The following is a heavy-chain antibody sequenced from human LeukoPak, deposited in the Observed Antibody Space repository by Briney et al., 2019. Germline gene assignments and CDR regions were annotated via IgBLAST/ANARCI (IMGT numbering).Heavy chain of an antibody. CDR1: GGSFSGYY. CDR2: INHSGST. CDR3: VTYYFDSSGPKENY. D-gene: IGHD3-22*01. J-gene: IGHJ4*02. V-gene: IGHV4-34*01. Sequence: SETLSLTCAVYGGSFSGYYWSWIRQPPGKGLEWIGEINHSGSTNYNPSLKSRVTISVDTSKKQFSLKLSSVTAADTAVYYCVTYYFDSSGPKENYWGQGTLVTVSS.